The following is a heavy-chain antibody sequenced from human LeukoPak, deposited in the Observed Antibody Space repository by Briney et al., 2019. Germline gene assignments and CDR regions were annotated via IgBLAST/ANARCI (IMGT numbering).Heavy chain of an antibody. D-gene: IGHD1-1*01. CDR3: ARRSGTLWGSFDI. CDR1: GGSISTSNYY. CDR2: IFYSGST. Sequence: PSETLSLTCTVSGGSISTSNYYWGWIRQPPGKGLEWIGNIFYSGSTYYSPSLRSRVTISVVTSKNQFSLRLRSVTAADTAVYYCARRSGTLWGSFDIWGQGTVVTVSS. J-gene: IGHJ3*02. V-gene: IGHV4-39*07.